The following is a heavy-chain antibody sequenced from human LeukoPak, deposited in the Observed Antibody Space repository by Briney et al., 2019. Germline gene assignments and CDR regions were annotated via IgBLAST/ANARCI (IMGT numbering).Heavy chain of an antibody. CDR1: GFTFSDYT. CDR3: ARDLIGDIAARNYFDY. V-gene: IGHV3-21*01. Sequence: GGSLRLSCAASGFTFSDYTMNWVRQAPGKGLEWVSSIGSSGAYIYYADSVKGRFTISRDNAKNSLYLQMNSLRAEDTAVYYCARDLIGDIAARNYFDYWGQGTLVTVSS. D-gene: IGHD6-6*01. J-gene: IGHJ4*02. CDR2: IGSSGAYI.